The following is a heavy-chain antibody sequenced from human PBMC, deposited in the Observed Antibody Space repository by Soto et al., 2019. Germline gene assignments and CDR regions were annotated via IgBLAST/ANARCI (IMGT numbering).Heavy chain of an antibody. J-gene: IGHJ2*01. V-gene: IGHV4-34*01. D-gene: IGHD3-9*01. CDR2: INDPGSI. Sequence: QVQLQQWGAGPLRPLETLSLTCGVSGGSFSGYYCAWIRQSPGKGLEWIGEINDPGSINYNPSLKSRVSISVDTSKNHYSLNLRSVTAADTAVYYCARESHDILTGPRWVWYFDLWGRGTLVTVSS. CDR1: GGSFSGYY. CDR3: ARESHDILTGPRWVWYFDL.